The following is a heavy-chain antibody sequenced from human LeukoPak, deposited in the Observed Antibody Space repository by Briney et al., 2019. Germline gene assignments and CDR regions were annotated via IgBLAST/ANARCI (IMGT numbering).Heavy chain of an antibody. CDR3: ARDTGLRYFDWLLGD. CDR1: GFTFSSYG. CDR2: IRFDGSNK. Sequence: GGSLRLSCAASGFTFSSYGMHWVRQAPGKGLEWVAFIRFDGSNKYYADSVKGRFTISRDNAKNSLYLQMNSLRAEDTAVYYCARDTGLRYFDWLLGDWGQGTLVTVSS. V-gene: IGHV3-30*02. D-gene: IGHD3-9*01. J-gene: IGHJ4*02.